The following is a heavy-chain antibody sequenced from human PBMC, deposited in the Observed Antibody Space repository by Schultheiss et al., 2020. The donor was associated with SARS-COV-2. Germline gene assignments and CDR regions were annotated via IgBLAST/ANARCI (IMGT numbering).Heavy chain of an antibody. D-gene: IGHD2-15*01. V-gene: IGHV3-23*01. CDR1: GFTFSSYA. Sequence: GGSLRLSCAASGFTFSSYAMSWVRQAPGKGLEWVSAISGSGGSTYYADSVKGRFTISRDNSKNTLYLQMNSLRAEDTAVYYCARGYCSGGSCYPSYYMDVWGKGTTVTVSS. J-gene: IGHJ6*03. CDR3: ARGYCSGGSCYPSYYMDV. CDR2: ISGSGGST.